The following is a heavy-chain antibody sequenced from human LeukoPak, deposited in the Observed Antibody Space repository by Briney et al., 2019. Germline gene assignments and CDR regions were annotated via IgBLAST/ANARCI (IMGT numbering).Heavy chain of an antibody. V-gene: IGHV3-30*02. D-gene: IGHD2-15*01. Sequence: GGSLRLSCAASAFTFRSYGMHWVRQAPGKGLEWVAFIRYHGSDKYYADSVKDRFTISRDNSKNTLYLQMNSLRAEDTAVYSCARGADGVSSNSRGWFDPWGQGTLATVSS. CDR1: AFTFRSYG. J-gene: IGHJ5*02. CDR3: ARGADGVSSNSRGWFDP. CDR2: IRYHGSDK.